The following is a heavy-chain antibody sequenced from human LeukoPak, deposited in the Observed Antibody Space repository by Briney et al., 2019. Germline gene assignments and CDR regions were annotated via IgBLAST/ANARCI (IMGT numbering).Heavy chain of an antibody. Sequence: GGSLRLSCAASGFTFSSYGMHWVRQAPGKGLEWVAVISYDGSNKYYADSVKGRFTISRDNSKNTLYLQMNSLRAEDTAVYYCAKDHSDYCDYFYYYGMDVWGQGTTVSVSS. D-gene: IGHD4-17*01. V-gene: IGHV3-30*18. J-gene: IGHJ6*02. CDR1: GFTFSSYG. CDR3: AKDHSDYCDYFYYYGMDV. CDR2: ISYDGSNK.